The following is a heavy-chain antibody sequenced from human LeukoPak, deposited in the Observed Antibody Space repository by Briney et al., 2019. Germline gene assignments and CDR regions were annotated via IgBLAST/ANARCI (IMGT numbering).Heavy chain of an antibody. CDR3: ARVPGYDSSGYYYSYYFDY. CDR2: ISYDGSNK. J-gene: IGHJ4*02. CDR1: GFTFSSYA. Sequence: PGGSLRLSCAASGFTFSSYAMHWVRQAPGKGLEWVAVISYDGSNKYYADSVKGRFTISRDNSKNTLYLQMNSLRAEDTAVYYCARVPGYDSSGYYYSYYFDYWGQGTLVTVSS. V-gene: IGHV3-30*04. D-gene: IGHD3-22*01.